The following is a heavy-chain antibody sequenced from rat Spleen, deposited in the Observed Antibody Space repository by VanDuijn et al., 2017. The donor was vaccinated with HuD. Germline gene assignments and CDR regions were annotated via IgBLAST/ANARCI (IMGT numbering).Heavy chain of an antibody. D-gene: IGHD1-2*01. CDR1: GFAFSDFF. CDR3: ARLGGKYSSYNYLDN. CDR2: ISSDGSTT. V-gene: IGHV5-29*01. Sequence: EVQLVESDGGLVQPGGSLKLSCAASGFAFSDFFMAWVRQAPAKGLEWVATISSDGSTTYYRDSVKGRFTISRDNAKSTLYLQMDSLRSEDTATYYCARLGGKYSSYNYLDNWGQGDMVTVSS. J-gene: IGHJ2*01.